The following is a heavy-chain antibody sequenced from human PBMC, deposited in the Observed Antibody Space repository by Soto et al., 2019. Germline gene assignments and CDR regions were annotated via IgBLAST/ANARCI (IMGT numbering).Heavy chain of an antibody. V-gene: IGHV4-59*06. D-gene: IGHD6-19*01. CDR1: GGSFSGHY. CDR3: ARDWGSSGWPN. CDR2: IYFTGST. J-gene: IGHJ4*02. Sequence: PSETLSLTCTVYGGSFSGHYWSWIRQAPGKGLEWVGYIYFTGSTLYNPSLKSRLAMSLDTSKNQFSLKLGSVTAADTAIYYCARDWGSSGWPNWGPGTLVTVPS.